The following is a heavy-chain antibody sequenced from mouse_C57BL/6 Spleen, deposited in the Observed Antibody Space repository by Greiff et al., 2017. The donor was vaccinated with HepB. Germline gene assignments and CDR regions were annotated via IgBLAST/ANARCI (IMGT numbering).Heavy chain of an antibody. Sequence: EVQLQQSGPELVKPGASVKISCKASGYTFTDYYMNWVKQSHGKSLEWIGDINPNNGGTSYNQKFKGKATLTVDKSSSTAYMELRSLTSEDSAVYYCARSSIYYYGSSYVDYWGQGTTLTVSS. CDR2: INPNNGGT. J-gene: IGHJ2*01. D-gene: IGHD1-1*01. CDR3: ARSSIYYYGSSYVDY. CDR1: GYTFTDYY. V-gene: IGHV1-26*01.